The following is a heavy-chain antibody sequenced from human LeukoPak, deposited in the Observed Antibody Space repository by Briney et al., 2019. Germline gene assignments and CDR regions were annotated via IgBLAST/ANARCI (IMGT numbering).Heavy chain of an antibody. V-gene: IGHV3-33*08. CDR1: GFTFSTYS. D-gene: IGHD2-21*01. Sequence: PGGSLRLSCAASGFTFSTYSMNWVRQAPGKGLEWVARLVYDERNDYANSVKGRFTISRDNSKNMLYLQMDNLRVDDTAMYYCARDLSAAYDFWGQGILVTVSS. CDR3: ARDLSAAYDF. J-gene: IGHJ4*02. CDR2: LVYDERN.